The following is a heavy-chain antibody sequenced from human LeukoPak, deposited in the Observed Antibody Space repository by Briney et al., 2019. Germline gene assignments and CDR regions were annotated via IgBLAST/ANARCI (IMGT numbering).Heavy chain of an antibody. J-gene: IGHJ4*02. Sequence: GGSLRLSCAASGFTFSSYAMSWVRQAPGKGLEWVSAISGSGGSTYHADSVKGRFTISGDNSKNTLYLQMNSLRAEDTAVYYCAKDLYSGYDWRADYGFDYWGQGTLVTVSS. CDR3: AKDLYSGYDWRADYGFDY. CDR1: GFTFSSYA. V-gene: IGHV3-23*01. CDR2: ISGSGGST. D-gene: IGHD5-12*01.